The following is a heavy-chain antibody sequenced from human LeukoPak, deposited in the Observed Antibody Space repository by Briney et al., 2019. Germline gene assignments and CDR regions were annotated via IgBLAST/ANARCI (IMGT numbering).Heavy chain of an antibody. D-gene: IGHD1-7*01. CDR1: EFTFSSYA. CDR3: AKRRGLELLYYYYMDV. V-gene: IGHV3-23*01. Sequence: GGSLRLSCAASEFTFSSYAMSWVRQAPGKGLEWVSAISGSGGSTYYADSVKGRFTISRDNSKNTLYLQMNSLRAEDTAVYYCAKRRGLELLYYYYMDVWGKGTTVTVSS. J-gene: IGHJ6*03. CDR2: ISGSGGST.